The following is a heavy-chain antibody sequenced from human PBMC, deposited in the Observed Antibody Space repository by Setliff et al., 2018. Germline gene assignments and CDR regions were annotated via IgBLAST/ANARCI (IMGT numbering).Heavy chain of an antibody. J-gene: IGHJ6*03. Sequence: SETLSLTCAVSGFSISSGYYWGWIRQPPGKGLEWIGSMYYGGGGSTYYNASLKSRVTISVDTSKNQFSLTLTSVTAADTAVYYCARMTGFQYIDVWGKGTTVTVSS. CDR1: GFSISSGYY. D-gene: IGHD3-3*01. CDR2: MYYGGGGST. CDR3: ARMTGFQYIDV. V-gene: IGHV4-38-2*01.